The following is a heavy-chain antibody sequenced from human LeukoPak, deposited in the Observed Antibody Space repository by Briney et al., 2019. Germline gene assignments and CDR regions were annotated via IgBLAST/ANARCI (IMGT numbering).Heavy chain of an antibody. CDR1: GYTFTGYY. V-gene: IGHV1-2*02. J-gene: IGHJ1*01. CDR2: INPNSGGT. CDR3: ARDPIAVAGTSYFQH. D-gene: IGHD6-19*01. Sequence: ASVKVSCKASGYTFTGYYMHWVRQAPGQGLEWMGWINPNSGGTNYAQKFQGRVTMTRDTSISTAYMELSSLRSEDTAVYYCARDPIAVAGTSYFQHWGQGTLVTVSS.